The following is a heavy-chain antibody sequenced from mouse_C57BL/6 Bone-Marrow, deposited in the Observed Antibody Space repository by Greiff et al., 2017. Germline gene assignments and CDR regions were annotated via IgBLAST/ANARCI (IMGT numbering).Heavy chain of an antibody. V-gene: IGHV1-64*01. CDR1: GYTFTSYW. J-gene: IGHJ2*01. Sequence: VQLQQPGAELVKPGASVKLSCKASGYTFTSYWMHWVKQRPGQGLEWIGMIHPNSGSTNYNEKFKSKATLTVDKSSSTAYMQLSSLTSEDSAVYYCAPYYYGSSPFYSDYWGQGTTLTVSS. CDR3: APYYYGSSPFYSDY. CDR2: IHPNSGST. D-gene: IGHD1-1*01.